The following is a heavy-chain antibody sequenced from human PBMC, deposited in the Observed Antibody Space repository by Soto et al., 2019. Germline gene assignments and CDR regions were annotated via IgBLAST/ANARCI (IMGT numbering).Heavy chain of an antibody. CDR3: AKTGWLESPNFDY. Sequence: PGGSLRLSCAASGFTFSNYCMNWVRQAPGKGLEWVALISYDGTNKYYADSVTGRFTISRDNSKNTLYLQMNSLRPEDTAVYYCAKTGWLESPNFDYWGQGTLVTVSS. CDR1: GFTFSNYC. D-gene: IGHD5-12*01. CDR2: ISYDGTNK. V-gene: IGHV3-30*18. J-gene: IGHJ4*02.